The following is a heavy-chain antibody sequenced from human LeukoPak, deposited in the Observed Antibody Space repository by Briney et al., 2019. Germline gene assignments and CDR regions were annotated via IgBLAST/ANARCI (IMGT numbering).Heavy chain of an antibody. CDR1: GGSISSYY. CDR2: IYYSGST. Sequence: PSETLSLTCTVSGGSISSYYWSWIRQPPGKGLEWIGYIYYSGSTNYNPSLKSPVTISVDTSKNQFSLKLSSVTAADTAVYYCARGRLRYSGSFHFDYWGQGTLVTVSS. D-gene: IGHD1-26*01. V-gene: IGHV4-59*01. J-gene: IGHJ4*02. CDR3: ARGRLRYSGSFHFDY.